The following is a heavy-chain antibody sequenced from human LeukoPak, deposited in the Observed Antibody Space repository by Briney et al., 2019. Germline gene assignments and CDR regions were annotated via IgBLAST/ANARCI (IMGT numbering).Heavy chain of an antibody. D-gene: IGHD3-3*01. CDR2: IYYSGST. CDR3: ARSTRFGVAPTDV. J-gene: IGHJ6*02. V-gene: IGHV4-59*01. CDR1: GGSISSYY. Sequence: SETLSLTCTVSGGSISSYYWSWIRQPPGKGLEWIGYIYYSGSTNYNPSLKSRVTISVDTSKNQFSLKLSSVTAADTAVYYCARSTRFGVAPTDVWGQGTTVTVAS.